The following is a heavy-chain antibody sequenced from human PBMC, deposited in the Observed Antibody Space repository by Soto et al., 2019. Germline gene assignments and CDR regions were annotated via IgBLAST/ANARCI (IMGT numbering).Heavy chain of an antibody. D-gene: IGHD2-2*01. CDR3: ARDLVKGIVVVPAAISYTAYYYGMDV. J-gene: IGHJ6*02. CDR1: GYTFTIYG. V-gene: IGHV1-18*01. Sequence: ASVKVSCKASGYTFTIYGISWVRQAPGQGLEWMGWISAYNGNTNYAQKLQGRVTMTTDTSTSTAYMELRSLRSDDTAVYYCARDLVKGIVVVPAAISYTAYYYGMDVWGQGTTVTVSS. CDR2: ISAYNGNT.